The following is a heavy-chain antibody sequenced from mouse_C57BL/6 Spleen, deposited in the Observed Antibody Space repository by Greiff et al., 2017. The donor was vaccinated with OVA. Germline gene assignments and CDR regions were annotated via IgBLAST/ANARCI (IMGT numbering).Heavy chain of an antibody. J-gene: IGHJ4*01. V-gene: IGHV1-19*01. CDR1: GYTFTDYY. CDR3: ARTPLLREEAMDY. CDR2: INPYNGGT. D-gene: IGHD1-2*01. Sequence: EVQLQQSGPVLVKPGASVKMSCKASGYTFTDYYMNWVKQSHGKSLEWIGVINPYNGGTSYNQKFKGKATLTVDKSSSTAYMELNSLTSEDSAVYYCARTPLLREEAMDYWGQGTSVTVSS.